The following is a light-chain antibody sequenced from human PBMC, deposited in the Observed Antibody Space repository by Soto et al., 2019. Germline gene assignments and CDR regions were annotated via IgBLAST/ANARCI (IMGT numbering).Light chain of an antibody. V-gene: IGKV1-39*01. J-gene: IGKJ2*01. CDR2: AAS. CDR1: QSISSY. Sequence: DIQMTQSPSSLSASVGDRVTITCRASQSISSYLNWYQQKPGKAPKLLIYAASSLQSGVTSRFSGSGSGTDFTLTISSLQPEDFATYYCQRSYSTLPYTFGQGTKLEIK. CDR3: QRSYSTLPYT.